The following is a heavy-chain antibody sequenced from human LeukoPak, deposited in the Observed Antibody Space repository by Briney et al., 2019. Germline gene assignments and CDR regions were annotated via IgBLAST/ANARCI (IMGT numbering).Heavy chain of an antibody. CDR3: AKVYGDYEYFDY. CDR1: VFTFDEYA. V-gene: IGHV3-9*01. J-gene: IGHJ4*02. CDR2: ISWNSGSI. D-gene: IGHD4-17*01. Sequence: GRSLRLSCAAPVFTFDEYAMHWVRQAPGKGLEWVSGISWNSGSIGYADSVKGRFTISRDNAKNSLYLQMNSLRAEDTALYYCAKVYGDYEYFDYWGQGTLVTVSS.